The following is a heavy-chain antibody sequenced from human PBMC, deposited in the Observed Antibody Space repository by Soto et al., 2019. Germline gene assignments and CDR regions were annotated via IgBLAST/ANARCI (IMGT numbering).Heavy chain of an antibody. CDR2: ISSSSSTI. V-gene: IGHV3-48*01. CDR1: GFTFSSYS. J-gene: IGHJ4*02. D-gene: IGHD5-12*01. Sequence: GGSLRLSCAASGFTFSSYSMNWVRQAPGKGLEWVSYISSSSSTIYYADSVKGRFTISRDNAKNSLYLQMNSLRAEDTAVYYCAGYIVATSTWGHDPSSFDYWGQGTLVTVSS. CDR3: AGYIVATSTWGHDPSSFDY.